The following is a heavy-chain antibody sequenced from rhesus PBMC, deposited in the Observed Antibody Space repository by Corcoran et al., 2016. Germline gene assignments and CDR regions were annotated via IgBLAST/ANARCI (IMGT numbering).Heavy chain of an antibody. CDR1: CVSISSNS. J-gene: IGHJ4*01. CDR2: ISGSGGST. V-gene: IGHV4-173*01. Sequence: QVQLQESGPGLVKPSAPLSLTCAVSCVSISSNSWSWIRQPPGKGLEWIGRISGSGGSTDYNPSLKSRVTISTDTSKNQFSLKLSSVTAADTAVYYCARDSRVATPIDYWGQGVLVTVSS. D-gene: IGHD4-4*01. CDR3: ARDSRVATPIDY.